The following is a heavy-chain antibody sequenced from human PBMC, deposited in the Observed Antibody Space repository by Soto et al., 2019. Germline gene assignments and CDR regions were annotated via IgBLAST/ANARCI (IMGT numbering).Heavy chain of an antibody. V-gene: IGHV1-8*03. Sequence: GASVKVSRKASGYTFARYVINWVRQATGQGLEWMGWMNPNSGNTGYSQKFQGRVTITRDTSASTAYMELSSLRSEDTAVYYCARSDGPLGDYWGQGTLVTVSS. CDR3: ARSDGPLGDY. J-gene: IGHJ4*02. CDR1: GYTFARYV. CDR2: MNPNSGNT. D-gene: IGHD4-17*01.